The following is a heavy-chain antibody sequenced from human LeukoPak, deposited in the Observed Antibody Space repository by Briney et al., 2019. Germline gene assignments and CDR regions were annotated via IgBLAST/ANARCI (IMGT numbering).Heavy chain of an antibody. V-gene: IGHV3-21*01. J-gene: IGHJ4*02. CDR2: ISSSSSYI. Sequence: GGSLRLSCAASGFTFSGSSMNWVRQAPGKGLEWVSSISSSSSYIYSADSVKGRFTISRDNAKNSLYLQMTRLRADDTAVYYCARVLPSDSSGDPRGFDYWGQGTLVTVSS. D-gene: IGHD3-22*01. CDR1: GFTFSGSS. CDR3: ARVLPSDSSGDPRGFDY.